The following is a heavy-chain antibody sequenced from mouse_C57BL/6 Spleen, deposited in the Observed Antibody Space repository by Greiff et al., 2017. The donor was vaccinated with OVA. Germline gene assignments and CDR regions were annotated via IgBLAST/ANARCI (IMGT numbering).Heavy chain of an antibody. V-gene: IGHV3-6*01. Sequence: EVQLHQSGPGLVKPSQSLSLTCSVTGYSITSGYFWNGIRPFPGNQLVWVGFISYVGSNNYNPSLKNRISITRNTSKNQLCLKLNSVTTEDTATYYFARHDWFAYWGQGTLVTVSA. CDR2: ISYVGSN. CDR1: GYSITSGYF. CDR3: ARHDWFAY. J-gene: IGHJ3*01.